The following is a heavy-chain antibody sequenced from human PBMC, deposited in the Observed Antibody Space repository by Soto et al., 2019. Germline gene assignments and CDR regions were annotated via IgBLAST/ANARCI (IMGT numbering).Heavy chain of an antibody. D-gene: IGHD6-13*01. J-gene: IGHJ4*02. CDR1: VDSVSSNSVT. V-gene: IGHV6-1*01. Sequence: SQTLSLTFAISVDSVSSNSVTWNWIRQSPSRGLEWLGRTYYRSKWYTDYAISVKSRISINPDTSKNQLSLQLNSVTPEDTAVYYCVRLIGNSWLDYWGQGTLVTVS. CDR3: VRLIGNSWLDY. CDR2: TYYRSKWYT.